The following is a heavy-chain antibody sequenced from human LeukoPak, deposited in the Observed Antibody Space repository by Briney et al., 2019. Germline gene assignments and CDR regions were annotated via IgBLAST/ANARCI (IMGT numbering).Heavy chain of an antibody. CDR1: GFTFSSYA. D-gene: IGHD2-8*01. CDR3: AKDSSIGKYCTSGVCSPFDY. CDR2: ISDSGDYT. J-gene: IGHJ4*02. Sequence: GASLRLSCTGSGFTFSSYAMSWVRQAPGKGLEWVSAISDSGDYTYYADSVKGRFTISRDNSKNTLYLHVNSLRAEDTAVYYCAKDSSIGKYCTSGVCSPFDYWGQGTLVTISS. V-gene: IGHV3-23*01.